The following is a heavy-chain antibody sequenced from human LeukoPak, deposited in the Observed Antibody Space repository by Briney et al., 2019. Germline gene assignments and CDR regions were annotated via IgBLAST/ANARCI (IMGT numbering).Heavy chain of an antibody. V-gene: IGHV6-1*01. Sequence: SQTLSLTCAISGDSVSTNNVAWNWIRQSPSRGLEWLASTYFRSKWYNDYAVSVRSRITINPDTSKNQFSLQLNSVTPEDTAVYYCAREVRHYYGSGSYYYFDYWGQGTLVTVSS. D-gene: IGHD3-10*01. J-gene: IGHJ4*02. CDR2: TYFRSKWYN. CDR3: AREVRHYYGSGSYYYFDY. CDR1: GDSVSTNNVA.